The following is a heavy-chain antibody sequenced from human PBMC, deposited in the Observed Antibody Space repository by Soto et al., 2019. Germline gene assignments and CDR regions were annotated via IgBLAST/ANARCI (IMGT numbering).Heavy chain of an antibody. CDR1: GGTLSNSA. Sequence: QLQLAQSGADVKQAGSSVKVSCKASGGTLSNSAFSWVRQAPGQGLEWMGGIIPVFGIVNYAQKFQDRVTINADESTSTAYMELRSLRSEDTAVYFCATGRIVVVGSRAYYGMDVWGQGTTVTV. V-gene: IGHV1-69*19. J-gene: IGHJ6*02. D-gene: IGHD3-22*01. CDR2: IIPVFGIV. CDR3: ATGRIVVVGSRAYYGMDV.